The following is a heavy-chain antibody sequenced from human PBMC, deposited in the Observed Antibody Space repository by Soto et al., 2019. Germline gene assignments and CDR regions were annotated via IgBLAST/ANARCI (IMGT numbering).Heavy chain of an antibody. CDR2: IGGSGGST. D-gene: IGHD6-19*01. V-gene: IGHV3-23*01. J-gene: IGHJ4*02. Sequence: GGSLRLSCAASGFTFISYAMSWVRQAPGKGLEWVSAIGGSGGSTYYADSVKGRFTISRDNSRNTLYLQMNSLRAEDTAVYYCAKTAEAVAGTVYDYWGQGTLVTVSS. CDR1: GFTFISYA. CDR3: AKTAEAVAGTVYDY.